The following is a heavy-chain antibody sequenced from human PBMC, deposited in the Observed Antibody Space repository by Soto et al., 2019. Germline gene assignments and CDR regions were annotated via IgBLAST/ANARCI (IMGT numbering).Heavy chain of an antibody. J-gene: IGHJ3*02. CDR3: AKDKGGLTLRHAFDI. Sequence: EVQLVESGGGLVQPGRSLRLSCAASGFTFDDYAMHWVRQAPGKGLEWVSGISWNSGSIGYADSVKGRFTISRDNAKNYLYLQMNSLRAEDTALYYCAKDKGGLTLRHAFDIWVQGTMVTVSS. V-gene: IGHV3-9*01. D-gene: IGHD6-25*01. CDR1: GFTFDDYA. CDR2: ISWNSGSI.